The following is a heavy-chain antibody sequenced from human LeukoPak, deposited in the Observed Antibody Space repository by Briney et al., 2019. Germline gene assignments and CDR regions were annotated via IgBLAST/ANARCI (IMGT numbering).Heavy chain of an antibody. J-gene: IGHJ6*02. Sequence: GGSLRLSCAASGFTFSSYSMNWVRQAPGKGLEWVSYISSSSSTIYYADSVKGRITISRDNAKNSLYLQMNSLRAEDTAVYYCARSQWLAGMDVWGQGTTVTVSS. V-gene: IGHV3-48*01. CDR2: ISSSSSTI. D-gene: IGHD6-19*01. CDR1: GFTFSSYS. CDR3: ARSQWLAGMDV.